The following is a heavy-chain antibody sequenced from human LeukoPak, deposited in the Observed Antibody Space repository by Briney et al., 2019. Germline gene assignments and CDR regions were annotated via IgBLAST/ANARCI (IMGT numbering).Heavy chain of an antibody. CDR3: TTPGEGWDDHYRFGAFDI. D-gene: IGHD1-1*01. J-gene: IGHJ3*02. CDR2: IKSKTDGGTT. Sequence: GGSLRLSCAASGFTFSNAWMSWVRQAPGKGLEWVGRIKSKTDGGTTDYAAPVKGRFAISRDDSKNTLYLQMNSLKTEDTAVYYCTTPGEGWDDHYRFGAFDIWGQGTMVTVSS. CDR1: GFTFSNAW. V-gene: IGHV3-15*01.